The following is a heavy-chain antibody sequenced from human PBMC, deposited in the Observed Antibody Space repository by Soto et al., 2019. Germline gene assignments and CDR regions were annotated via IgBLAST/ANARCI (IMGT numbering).Heavy chain of an antibody. J-gene: IGHJ4*02. Sequence: GESLKISCKGSGYSFTSYWIGWVRQMPGKGLEWMGIIYPGDSDTRYSPSFQGQVTISAEKSISTAYLQWSSLKASDTAMYYCARLAYCGGDCYLYYFDYWGQGTLVTVSS. CDR3: ARLAYCGGDCYLYYFDY. V-gene: IGHV5-51*01. CDR1: GYSFTSYW. CDR2: IYPGDSDT. D-gene: IGHD2-21*02.